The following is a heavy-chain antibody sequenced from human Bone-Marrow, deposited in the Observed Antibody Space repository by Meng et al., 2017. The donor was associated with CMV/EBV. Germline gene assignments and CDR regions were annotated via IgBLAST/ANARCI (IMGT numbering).Heavy chain of an antibody. D-gene: IGHD1-26*01. CDR3: ARENSGSLLSCDY. Sequence: GGSLRLSCAASGFTFSSYSMNWVRQAPGKGLEWVSYISSSSSTIYYADSVKGRFTISRDNAKNALYLQMNSLRAEDTAVYYCARENSGSLLSCDYWGQGNLVNVDS. CDR2: ISSSSSTI. V-gene: IGHV3-48*04. CDR1: GFTFSSYS. J-gene: IGHJ4*02.